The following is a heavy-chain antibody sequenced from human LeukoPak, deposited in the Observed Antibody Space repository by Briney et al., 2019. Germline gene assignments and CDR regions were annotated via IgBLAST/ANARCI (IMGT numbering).Heavy chain of an antibody. D-gene: IGHD5-12*01. CDR1: GGTFSSYA. V-gene: IGHV1-69*13. J-gene: IGHJ6*03. Sequence: SVSVSCKASGGTFSSYAISWVRQAPGQGLEWMGGIIPIFGTANYSQKFQGRVTITADESTSTAYMELSSLRSEDTAVYYCARDPHATIRGFYYYYMDVWGKGTTVTVSS. CDR3: ARDPHATIRGFYYYYMDV. CDR2: IIPIFGTA.